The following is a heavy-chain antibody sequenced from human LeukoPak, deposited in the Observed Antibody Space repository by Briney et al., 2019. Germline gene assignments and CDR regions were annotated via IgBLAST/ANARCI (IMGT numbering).Heavy chain of an antibody. CDR1: GFTFDDYA. CDR2: LTGSGDNT. J-gene: IGHJ4*02. Sequence: PGRSLRLSCAASGFTFDDYAMHWVRQAPGKGLEWVSSLTGSGDNTYYADSVKGRFTISRDNSRKTLYLQMNSLTVGDTAVYYCAKNNDIIAVSGRPDYWGQGTLVAVSS. CDR3: AKNNDIIAVSGRPDY. V-gene: IGHV3-23*01. D-gene: IGHD6-13*01.